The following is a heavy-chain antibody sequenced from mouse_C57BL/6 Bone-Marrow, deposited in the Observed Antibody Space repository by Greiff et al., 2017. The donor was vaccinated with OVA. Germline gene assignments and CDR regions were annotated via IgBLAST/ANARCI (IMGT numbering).Heavy chain of an antibody. V-gene: IGHV1-64*01. J-gene: IGHJ3*01. CDR2: LHPNSGST. CDR3: ARDYNGSRYEWFAD. D-gene: IGHD1-1*01. CDR1: GYTFTSYW. Sequence: QVQLKQPGAELVKPGASVTLSCKASGYTFTSYWMHWVKQRPGQGLEWIGMLHPNSGSTNYNEKFKSKATLTVATSSSTAYMPLSSLTSEDSAVYYCARDYNGSRYEWFADWGQGTLVTVAA.